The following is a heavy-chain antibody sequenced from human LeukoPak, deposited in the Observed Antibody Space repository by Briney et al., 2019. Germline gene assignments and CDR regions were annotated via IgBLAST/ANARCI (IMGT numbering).Heavy chain of an antibody. CDR3: ARGQNWNVWNYYYYGMDV. CDR1: GGSFSGYY. Sequence: PSETLSLTCAVYGGSFSGYYWSWIRQPPGKGLEWIGEINHSGSTNYNPSLKSRVTISVDTSKNQFSLKLSSVTAADTAVYYCARGQNWNVWNYYYYGMDVWGQGTTVTVSS. CDR2: INHSGST. V-gene: IGHV4-34*01. D-gene: IGHD1-1*01. J-gene: IGHJ6*02.